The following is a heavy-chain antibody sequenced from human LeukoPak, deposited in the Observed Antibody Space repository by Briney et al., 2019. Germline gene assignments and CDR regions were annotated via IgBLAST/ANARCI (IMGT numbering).Heavy chain of an antibody. V-gene: IGHV5-10-1*01. CDR1: GYSFTSYW. CDR2: IDPSDSYT. J-gene: IGHJ4*02. Sequence: KHGESLKISCKGSGYSFTSYWISWVRQMPGKGLEWMGRIDPSDSYTNYSPSFQGHVTISADKSISTAYLQWSSLKASDTAMYYCARLGMTTVTTLASHTAKVPDYWGQGTLVTVSS. D-gene: IGHD4-17*01. CDR3: ARLGMTTVTTLASHTAKVPDY.